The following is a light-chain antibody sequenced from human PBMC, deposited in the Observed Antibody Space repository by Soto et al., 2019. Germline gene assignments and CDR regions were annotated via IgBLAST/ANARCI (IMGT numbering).Light chain of an antibody. CDR1: QSVWSH. V-gene: IGKV3-15*01. CDR2: GVS. Sequence: EIVLTQSPATLSLSPGETATLSCSASQSVWSHLAWFPQTPGQAPRLLMYGVSPRETGMPAKFSRSGAGTEFTRTISSLQSEDFSVDYCQQYDNWTLTFGGGTKVDIK. CDR3: QQYDNWTLT. J-gene: IGKJ4*01.